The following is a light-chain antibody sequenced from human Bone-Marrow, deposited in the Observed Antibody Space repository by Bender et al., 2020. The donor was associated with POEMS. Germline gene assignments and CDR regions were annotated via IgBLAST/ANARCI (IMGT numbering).Light chain of an antibody. Sequence: QSVLPQPPSVSAAPGQKVTISCTGTSSDVGGYNYVSWYQQHPGKAPKLMIYEVNKRPSGVPDRFSGYKSGNTASLTISGLQAEDEADYYCCSYAGTYTYVFGTGTKVTVL. CDR3: CSYAGTYTYV. CDR2: EVN. CDR1: SSDVGGYNY. J-gene: IGLJ1*01. V-gene: IGLV2-11*01.